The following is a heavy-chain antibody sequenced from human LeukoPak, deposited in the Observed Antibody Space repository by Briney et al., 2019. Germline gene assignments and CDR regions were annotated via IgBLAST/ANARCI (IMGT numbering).Heavy chain of an antibody. V-gene: IGHV3-48*03. CDR3: ARDRGLWFGELFDY. J-gene: IGHJ4*02. CDR2: ISSSGSTI. Sequence: GGSLRLSCAASGFTFSSYEMNWVRQAPGKGLEWVSYISSSGSTIYYADSVKGRFTISRDNAKNSLYLQMNSLRAEDTAVYYCARDRGLWFGELFDYWGQGTLVTVSS. D-gene: IGHD3-10*01. CDR1: GFTFSSYE.